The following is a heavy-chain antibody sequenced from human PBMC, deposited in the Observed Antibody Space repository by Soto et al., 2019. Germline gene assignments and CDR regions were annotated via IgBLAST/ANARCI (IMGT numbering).Heavy chain of an antibody. CDR3: ASGPAIEAPDY. V-gene: IGHV1-69*13. Sequence: SVKVSCKASGGTFSSYAISWVRQAPGQGLEWMGGIIPIFGTANYAQKFQGRVTITADESTSTAYMELSSLRTEDTAVYYCASGPAIEAPDYWGQGTLVTVSS. J-gene: IGHJ4*02. CDR1: GGTFSSYA. CDR2: IIPIFGTA.